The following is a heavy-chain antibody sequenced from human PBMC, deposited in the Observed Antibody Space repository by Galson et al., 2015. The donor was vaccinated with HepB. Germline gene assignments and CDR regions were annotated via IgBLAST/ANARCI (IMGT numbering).Heavy chain of an antibody. CDR3: ARDRRQYSSGWKSGLDH. J-gene: IGHJ4*02. D-gene: IGHD6-19*01. CDR2: IKYDRSEK. Sequence: SLRLSCAVSGFTFNNYWMAWVRQAPGKGLEWVANIKYDRSEKYYVDSVKGRFSVSRDNAKNTLFPEMNSLRPEGTAVYFCARDRRQYSSGWKSGLDHWGQGTLVRVSS. V-gene: IGHV3-7*05. CDR1: GFTFNNYW.